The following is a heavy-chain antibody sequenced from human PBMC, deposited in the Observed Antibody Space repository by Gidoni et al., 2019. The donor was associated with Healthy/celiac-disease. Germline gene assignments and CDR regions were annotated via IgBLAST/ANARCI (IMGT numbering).Heavy chain of an antibody. Sequence: EVQLVESGGGLVQPGGSLRLSCAASGFTFSSYWLPWVRQAPGKGLVWVSRINSDGSSTSYADSVKGRFTISRDNAKNTLYLQMNSLRAEDTAVYYCARDNVTMVRGVRGQYYYYGMDVWGQGTTVTVSS. CDR2: INSDGSST. V-gene: IGHV3-74*01. CDR1: GFTFSSYW. CDR3: ARDNVTMVRGVRGQYYYYGMDV. J-gene: IGHJ6*02. D-gene: IGHD3-10*01.